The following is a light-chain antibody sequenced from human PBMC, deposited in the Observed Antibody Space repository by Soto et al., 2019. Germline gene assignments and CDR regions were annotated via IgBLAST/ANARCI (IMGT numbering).Light chain of an antibody. CDR2: KAS. J-gene: IGKJ4*02. Sequence: DSQMTQYPSTLSASVGDRVTITCRASQSISSWLAWYQQKPGKAPKLLISKASTLQSGVPPRFSGSGSGTEFTFTISSLQPDDFATYYCQQYESYPMTFGGGTKVDIK. CDR3: QQYESYPMT. V-gene: IGKV1-5*03. CDR1: QSISSW.